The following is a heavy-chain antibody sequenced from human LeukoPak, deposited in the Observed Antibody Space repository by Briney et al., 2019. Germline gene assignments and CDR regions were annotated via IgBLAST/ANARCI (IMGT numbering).Heavy chain of an antibody. Sequence: ASVKVSCKASGYTFTSYDINWVRQATGQGLEWMGWMNPNSGNTGYAQKFQGRVTMTRNTSISTAYMELSSLRSEDTAVYYCARGRAAMATWSYYYYYMDVWGKGTTVTVSS. D-gene: IGHD5-24*01. CDR2: MNPNSGNT. J-gene: IGHJ6*03. V-gene: IGHV1-8*01. CDR3: ARGRAAMATWSYYYYYMDV. CDR1: GYTFTSYD.